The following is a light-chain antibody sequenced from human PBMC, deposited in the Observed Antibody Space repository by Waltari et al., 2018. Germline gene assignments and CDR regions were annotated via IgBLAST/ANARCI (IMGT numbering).Light chain of an antibody. CDR3: QQYYSPPLT. CDR2: WAS. V-gene: IGKV4-1*01. J-gene: IGKJ1*01. Sequence: DMLLTQPPTSLAVPWGAGPTTTCKPSKSLLYRSNNKNYLAWYQQKPGQPPKLLIYWASTRESGVPDRFSGSGSGTDFTLTISSLQAEDVAVYYCQQYYSPPLTFGQGTKVEV. CDR1: KSLLYRSNNKNY.